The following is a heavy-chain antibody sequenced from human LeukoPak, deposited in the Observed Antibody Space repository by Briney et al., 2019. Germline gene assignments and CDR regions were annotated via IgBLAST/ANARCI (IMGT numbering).Heavy chain of an antibody. Sequence: GGSLRLSCAASGFTFSSYAMSWVRQAPGKGLEWVSAISGSGGSTYYADSVKGRFTISRDNSKNTLYLQMNSLRAEDTAVYYCAKDLINKWMLRPGGTGTFDYWGKGTLVTVSS. V-gene: IGHV3-23*01. CDR2: ISGSGGST. D-gene: IGHD3-16*01. J-gene: IGHJ4*02. CDR3: AKDLINKWMLRPGGTGTFDY. CDR1: GFTFSSYA.